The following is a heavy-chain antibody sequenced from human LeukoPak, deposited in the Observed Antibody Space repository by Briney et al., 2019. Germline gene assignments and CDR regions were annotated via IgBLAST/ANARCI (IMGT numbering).Heavy chain of an antibody. D-gene: IGHD2-15*01. CDR3: VRESGCSGGSCYLGMDV. J-gene: IGHJ6*01. CDR1: GGSISRGGYS. Sequence: SETLSLTCAVSGGSISRGGYSWSWIRQQPGKGLEWIGYIYHSGSTYYDPTLKSRVTISVDRSKNQFSLKLSSVTAADAAVYYWVRESGCSGGSCYLGMDVWGQGTTVTVSS. CDR2: IYHSGST. V-gene: IGHV4-30-2*01.